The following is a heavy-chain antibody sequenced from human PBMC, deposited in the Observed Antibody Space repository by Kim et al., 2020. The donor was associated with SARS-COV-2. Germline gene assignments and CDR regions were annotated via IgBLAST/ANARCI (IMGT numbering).Heavy chain of an antibody. CDR3: ARETPTVPAADYYMDV. D-gene: IGHD2-2*01. J-gene: IGHJ6*03. V-gene: IGHV3-48*03. Sequence: GGSLRLSCAASGFTFSSYEMNWVRQAPGKGLEWVSYISSSGSTIYYADSVKGRFTISRDNAKNSLYLQMNSLRAEDTAVYYCARETPTVPAADYYMDVWGKGTTVTVSS. CDR1: GFTFSSYE. CDR2: ISSSGSTI.